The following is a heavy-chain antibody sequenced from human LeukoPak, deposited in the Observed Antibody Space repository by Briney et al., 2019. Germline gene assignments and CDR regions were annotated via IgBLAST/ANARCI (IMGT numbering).Heavy chain of an antibody. J-gene: IGHJ4*02. D-gene: IGHD3-9*01. CDR2: ISAYNGNT. Sequence: GASVKVSCKASGYTFTSYGISWVRQAPGQGLEWMGWISAYNGNTNYAQKPQGRVTMTTDTSTSTAYMELRSLRSDDTAVYYCARDQPQLRYFDWLLSPFDYWGQGTLVTVSS. V-gene: IGHV1-18*04. CDR3: ARDQPQLRYFDWLLSPFDY. CDR1: GYTFTSYG.